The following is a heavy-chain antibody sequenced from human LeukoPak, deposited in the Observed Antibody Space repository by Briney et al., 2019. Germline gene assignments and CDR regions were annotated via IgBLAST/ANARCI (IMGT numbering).Heavy chain of an antibody. CDR3: ARGKGWNYPYYYYYYMDV. Sequence: SETLSLTCTVSGGSISSYYWSWIRQPPGKGLEWIGYINYSGSTNYNPSLKSRVTISVDTSKNQFSLKLNSVTAADTAVYYCARGKGWNYPYYYYYYMDVWGKGTTVTVSS. J-gene: IGHJ6*03. D-gene: IGHD1-7*01. V-gene: IGHV4-59*12. CDR2: INYSGST. CDR1: GGSISSYY.